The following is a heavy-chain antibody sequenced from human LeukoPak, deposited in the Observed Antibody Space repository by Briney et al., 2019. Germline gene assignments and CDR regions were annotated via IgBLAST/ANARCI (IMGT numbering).Heavy chain of an antibody. J-gene: IGHJ4*02. CDR1: GFTFSSHW. CDR3: ARGLACSGGSCYGHNYFDY. D-gene: IGHD2-15*01. V-gene: IGHV3-74*01. Sequence: PGGSLRLSCAASGFTFSSHWMHWVRQAPGKGLVWVSRIKPDGSTYYADSVKGRFTVSRDNAKNTLYLQMNSLTAEDTAVYYCARGLACSGGSCYGHNYFDYWGQGILVTVSS. CDR2: IKPDGST.